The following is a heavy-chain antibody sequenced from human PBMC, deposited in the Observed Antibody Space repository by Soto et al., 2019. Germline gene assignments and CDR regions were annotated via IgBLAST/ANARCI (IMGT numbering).Heavy chain of an antibody. Sequence: GASVKVSCKASGYTFTSYGISWVRQAPGQGLEWMGWISAYNGNTNYAQKLQGRVTMTTDTSTSTAYMELRSLRSDDTAVYYCALVVGARYYYGMDVWGQGTTVTVSS. CDR3: ALVVGARYYYGMDV. J-gene: IGHJ6*02. CDR2: ISAYNGNT. V-gene: IGHV1-18*01. D-gene: IGHD1-26*01. CDR1: GYTFTSYG.